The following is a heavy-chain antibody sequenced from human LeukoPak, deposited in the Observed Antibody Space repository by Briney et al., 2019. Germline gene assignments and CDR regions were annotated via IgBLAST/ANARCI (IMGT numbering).Heavy chain of an antibody. D-gene: IGHD5-12*01. CDR2: IDWDGGSA. CDR3: AKGDGVATQDPPDY. CDR1: GFTFSSYG. V-gene: IGHV3-43D*03. J-gene: IGHJ4*02. Sequence: GGPLRLSCAASGFTFSSYGMHWVRQAPGKGLEWVSLIDWDGGSAYYADSVKGRFTISRDNSKNSLYLQMNSLRPEDTAMYYCAKGDGVATQDPPDYWGQGTLVTVSS.